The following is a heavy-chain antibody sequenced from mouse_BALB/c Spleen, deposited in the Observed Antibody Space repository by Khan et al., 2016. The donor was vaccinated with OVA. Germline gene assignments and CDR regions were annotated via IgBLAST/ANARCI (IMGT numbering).Heavy chain of an antibody. V-gene: IGHV1-4*01. J-gene: IGHJ3*01. CDR2: IIPSNDYT. D-gene: IGHD2-14*01. CDR1: GYTFTTYT. Sequence: VQLQQSGAELARPGASVKMYCKASGYTFTTYTIHWVKQRPGQGLDWIEYIIPSNDYTNYNQKFKNRATLTADKSSSTAYMQLSILTSEDSAVYYCAREGTYYRSDGWFAYWGQGTLVTVSA. CDR3: AREGTYYRSDGWFAY.